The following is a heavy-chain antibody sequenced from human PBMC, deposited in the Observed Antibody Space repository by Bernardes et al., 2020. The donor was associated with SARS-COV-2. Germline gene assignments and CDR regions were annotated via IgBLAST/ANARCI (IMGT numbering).Heavy chain of an antibody. V-gene: IGHV4-39*07. J-gene: IGHJ5*02. CDR2: IYYSGST. D-gene: IGHD6-6*01. Sequence: SETLSLTCTVSGGSISSSSYYWGWIRQPPGKGLEWIGSIYYSGSTYYNPSLKSRVTISVDTSKNQFSLKLSSVTAADTAVCYCARVEEYPNWFDPWGQGTLVTVSS. CDR3: ARVEEYPNWFDP. CDR1: GGSISSSSYY.